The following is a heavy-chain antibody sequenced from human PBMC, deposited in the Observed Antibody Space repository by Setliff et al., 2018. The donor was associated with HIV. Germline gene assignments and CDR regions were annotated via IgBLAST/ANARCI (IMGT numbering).Heavy chain of an antibody. CDR2: ISYDGSNK. V-gene: IGHV3-30-3*01. CDR3: ATRAVAGLPYYFDY. J-gene: IGHJ4*02. D-gene: IGHD6-19*01. CDR1: GFTFSSYA. Sequence: PGGSLRLSCAASGFTFSSYAMHWVRQAPGKGLEWVAVISYDGSNKYYADSVKGRFTISRDNSKNTLYLQMNSLRAEDTAIYYCATRAVAGLPYYFDYWGPGTLVTVSS.